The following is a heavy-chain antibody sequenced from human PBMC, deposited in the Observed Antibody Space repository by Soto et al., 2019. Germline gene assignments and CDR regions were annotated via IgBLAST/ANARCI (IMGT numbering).Heavy chain of an antibody. CDR1: GFTFSSYS. D-gene: IGHD3-10*01. V-gene: IGHV3-23*01. CDR3: AKKVNSGPGSQYFDY. Sequence: GGSLRLSCAAPGFTFSSYSMSWVRQAPGKGLEWVSGFSTGADDGTTYYADSVRGRFTISRDISKNTLFLQMNSLRAEDTAIYYCAKKVNSGPGSQYFDYWGQGTLVTVSS. J-gene: IGHJ4*02. CDR2: FSTGADDGTT.